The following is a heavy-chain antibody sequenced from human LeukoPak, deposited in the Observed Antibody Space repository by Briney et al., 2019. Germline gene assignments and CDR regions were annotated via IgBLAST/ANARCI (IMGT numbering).Heavy chain of an antibody. J-gene: IGHJ4*02. CDR1: GGSFSGYY. CDR2: INHSGST. Sequence: TSETLSLTCAVYGGSFSGYYWSWIRQPPGKGLEWIGEINHSGSTNYNPSLKSRVTISVDTSKNQFSLKLSSVTAADTAVYYCKGVSGHFDYWGQGTLVTVSS. D-gene: IGHD2-15*01. CDR3: KGVSGHFDY. V-gene: IGHV4-34*01.